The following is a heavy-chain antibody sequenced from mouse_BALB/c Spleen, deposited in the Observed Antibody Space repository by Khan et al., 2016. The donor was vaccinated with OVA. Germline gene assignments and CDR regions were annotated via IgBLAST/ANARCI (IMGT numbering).Heavy chain of an antibody. J-gene: IGHJ2*01. CDR3: ARTPGYYGSNYFDY. V-gene: IGHV5-9-3*01. CDR2: ISSGGSYT. Sequence: VELVESGGGLVKPGGSLKLSCAASGFTFSSYALSWVRQTPEKRLEWVATISSGGSYTYYPDSVKGRFTISRDNAKNTLYLQMSSLRSEDTAMYYCARTPGYYGSNYFDYWGQGSTLTVSS. D-gene: IGHD1-1*01. CDR1: GFTFSSYA.